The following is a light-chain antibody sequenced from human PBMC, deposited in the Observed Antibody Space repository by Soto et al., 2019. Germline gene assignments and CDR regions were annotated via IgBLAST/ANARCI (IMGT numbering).Light chain of an antibody. V-gene: IGKV3-20*01. J-gene: IGKJ2*01. Sequence: ELVLTQSPGTLSLSPGERATLSCRARQSVSSSYLAWYQQKPGQAPRLLIYGASSRATGIPDRFSGSGSGTDFTLTISRLEPEDFAVYYCQQYGSSPPMYTFGQGTKLEIK. CDR1: QSVSSSY. CDR3: QQYGSSPPMYT. CDR2: GAS.